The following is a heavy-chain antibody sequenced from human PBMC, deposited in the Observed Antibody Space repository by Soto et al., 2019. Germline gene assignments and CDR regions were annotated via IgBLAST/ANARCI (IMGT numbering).Heavy chain of an antibody. D-gene: IGHD5-12*01. CDR1: GYTFTGHF. Sequence: QVQLVQSGAEVKRPGASVKVSCKASGYTFTGHFIYWVRQAPGQRLEWMGWVNPNNGGTTYAQKCHGRVTMSRDLATSTVYMDLSSLGSEDTAIYYCAIGGDGYNSHAFDIWGQGTMVIVSS. V-gene: IGHV1-2*02. CDR2: VNPNNGGT. J-gene: IGHJ3*02. CDR3: AIGGDGYNSHAFDI.